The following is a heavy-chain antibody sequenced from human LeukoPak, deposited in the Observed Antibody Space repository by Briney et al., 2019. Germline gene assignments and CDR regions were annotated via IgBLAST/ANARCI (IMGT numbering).Heavy chain of an antibody. CDR3: ARVGNYYFDP. D-gene: IGHD3-10*01. Sequence: SETLSLTCTVSGGSISSGGYYWSWIRQPPGKGLEWIGEINHSGSTNYNPSLKSRVTISVDTSKNQFSLKLSSVTAADTAVYYCARVGNYYFDPWGQGTLVTVSS. J-gene: IGHJ5*02. CDR2: INHSGST. V-gene: IGHV4-39*07. CDR1: GGSISSGGYY.